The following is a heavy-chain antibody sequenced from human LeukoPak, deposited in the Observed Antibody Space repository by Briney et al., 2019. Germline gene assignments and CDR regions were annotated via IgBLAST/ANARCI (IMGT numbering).Heavy chain of an antibody. D-gene: IGHD6-19*01. CDR2: ISSSSSYI. CDR3: AGSIGYSSGWYAY. V-gene: IGHV3-21*01. CDR1: GFTFSSSW. J-gene: IGHJ4*02. Sequence: PGGSLRLSCAASGFTFSSSWMHWVRQVPGKGLEWVSSISSSSSYIYYADSVKGRFTISRDNAKNSLYLQMNSLRAEDTAVYYCAGSIGYSSGWYAYWGQGTLVTVSS.